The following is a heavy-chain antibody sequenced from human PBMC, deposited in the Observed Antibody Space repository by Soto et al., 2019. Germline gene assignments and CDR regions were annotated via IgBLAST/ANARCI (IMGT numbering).Heavy chain of an antibody. CDR3: AKGVPGIAVAGTGYFQH. CDR2: ISNYNGDK. V-gene: IGHV1-18*01. CDR1: GYTFTTYG. J-gene: IGHJ1*01. Sequence: ASVKVSCKASGYTFTTYGISWVRQAPGQGLEWVAWISNYNGDKHYAPRFQGRVSMTTDTSKNTLYLQMNSLRAEDTAVYYCAKGVPGIAVAGTGYFQHWGQGTLVTVSS. D-gene: IGHD6-19*01.